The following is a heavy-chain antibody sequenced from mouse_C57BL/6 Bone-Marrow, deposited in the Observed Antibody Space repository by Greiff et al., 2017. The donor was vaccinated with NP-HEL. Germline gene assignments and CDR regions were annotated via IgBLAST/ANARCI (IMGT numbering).Heavy chain of an antibody. Sequence: EVKLMESGEGLVKPGGSLKLSCAASGFTFSSYAMSWVRQTPEKRLEWVAYISSGGDYIYYADTVKGRFTSSRDNARNTLYLQMSSLKSEDTAMYYCTRDPTGTREFDYWGQGTTLTVSS. CDR1: GFTFSSYA. CDR2: ISSGGDYI. D-gene: IGHD4-1*02. CDR3: TRDPTGTREFDY. J-gene: IGHJ2*01. V-gene: IGHV5-9-1*02.